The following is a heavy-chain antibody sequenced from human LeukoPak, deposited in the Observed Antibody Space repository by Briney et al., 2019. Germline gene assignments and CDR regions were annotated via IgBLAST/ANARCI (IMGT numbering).Heavy chain of an antibody. CDR1: GGSFSGYY. Sequence: SETLSLTCAVYGGSFSGYYWSWIRQPPGKGLEWIGEINHSGSTNYNPSLKSRVTISVDTSKNQFSLKLSSVTAADTAVYYCARAAVTTSGPGGTFYYFDYWGQGTLVTVSS. CDR3: ARAAVTTSGPGGTFYYFDY. D-gene: IGHD4-17*01. V-gene: IGHV4-34*01. CDR2: INHSGST. J-gene: IGHJ4*02.